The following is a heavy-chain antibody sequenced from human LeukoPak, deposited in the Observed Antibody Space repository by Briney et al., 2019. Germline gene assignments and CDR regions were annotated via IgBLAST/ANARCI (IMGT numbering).Heavy chain of an antibody. J-gene: IGHJ6*03. V-gene: IGHV1-2*02. CDR2: INPNSGGT. CDR3: AREGVQQQLDPGYYMDV. Sequence: ASVKVSCKASGYTFTGYYTHWVRQAPGQGLEWMGWINPNSGGTNYAQKFQGRVTMTRDTSISTAYMELSRLRSDDTAVYYCAREGVQQQLDPGYYMDVWGKGTTVTVSS. CDR1: GYTFTGYY. D-gene: IGHD6-13*01.